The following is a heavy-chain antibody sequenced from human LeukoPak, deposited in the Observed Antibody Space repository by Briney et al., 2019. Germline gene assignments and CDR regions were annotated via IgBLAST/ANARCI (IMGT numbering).Heavy chain of an antibody. Sequence: GGSLRLSCAASGFTFSSYWMSWVRQAPGKGLEWVANIKQDGSEKYYVDSVKGRFTISRDNAKNSLYLQMNSLRVEDTAVYYCASLVGATETEPRYYFDYWGQGTLVTVSS. CDR3: ASLVGATETEPRYYFDY. CDR2: IKQDGSEK. CDR1: GFTFSSYW. D-gene: IGHD1-26*01. V-gene: IGHV3-7*01. J-gene: IGHJ4*02.